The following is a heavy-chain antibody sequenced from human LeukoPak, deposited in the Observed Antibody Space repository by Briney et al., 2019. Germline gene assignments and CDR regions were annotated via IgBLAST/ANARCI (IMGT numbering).Heavy chain of an antibody. CDR1: GFTFSSSG. CDR3: ARLREIPVFGVVTKSTSYFDY. V-gene: IGHV3-21*01. J-gene: IGHJ4*02. Sequence: KPGGSLRLSCAASGFTFSSSGMTWVRQAPGKGLQWVSTIGSDGHIYYEDSVKGRVTISRDNARNSVFLQMNSLRVEDTAVYYCARLREIPVFGVVTKSTSYFDYWGQGTLVTVSS. CDR2: IGSDGHI. D-gene: IGHD3-3*01.